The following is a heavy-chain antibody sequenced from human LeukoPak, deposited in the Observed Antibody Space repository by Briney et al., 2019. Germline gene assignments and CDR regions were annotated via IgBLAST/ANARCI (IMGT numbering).Heavy chain of an antibody. CDR3: ARGGGFGENYRFDY. Sequence: SETLSLTCTVSGGSISSGGYYWSWIRQHPGEGLEWIGYIYYSGNTDYNPSLKSRVTISVDTSKNQFSLKLSSVTAADTAVYYCARGGGFGENYRFDYWGQGTLVTVSS. D-gene: IGHD3-10*01. CDR1: GGSISSGGYY. J-gene: IGHJ4*02. CDR2: IYYSGNT. V-gene: IGHV4-61*08.